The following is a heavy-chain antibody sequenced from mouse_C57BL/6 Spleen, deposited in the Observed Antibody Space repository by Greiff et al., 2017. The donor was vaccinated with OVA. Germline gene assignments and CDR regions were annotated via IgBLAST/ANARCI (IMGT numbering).Heavy chain of an antibody. CDR1: GYTFTSYW. D-gene: IGHD2-4*01. CDR3: ARSGNDYDVGCAY. CDR2: IDPSDSET. J-gene: IGHJ3*01. Sequence: VQLQQPGAELVRPGSSVKLSCKASGYTFTSYWMHWVKQRPIQGLEWIGNIDPSDSETHYNQKFKDKATLTVDKSSSTAYMQLSSLTSEDSAVYYCARSGNDYDVGCAYWGQGTLVTVSA. V-gene: IGHV1-52*01.